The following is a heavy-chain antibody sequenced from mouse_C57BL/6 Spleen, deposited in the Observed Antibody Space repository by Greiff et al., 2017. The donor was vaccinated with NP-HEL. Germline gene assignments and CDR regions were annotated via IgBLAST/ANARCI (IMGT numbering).Heavy chain of an antibody. V-gene: IGHV1-64*01. CDR2: IHPNSGST. D-gene: IGHD1-1*01. CDR3: ARDGSSSTWFAY. CDR1: GYTFTSYW. J-gene: IGHJ3*01. Sequence: QVQLQQPGAELVKPGASVKLSCKASGYTFTSYWMHWVKQRPGQGLEWIGMIHPNSGSTNYNEKFKSKATLTVDKSSSTAYMQLSSLTSEDSAVYYCARDGSSSTWFAYWGKGTLVTVSA.